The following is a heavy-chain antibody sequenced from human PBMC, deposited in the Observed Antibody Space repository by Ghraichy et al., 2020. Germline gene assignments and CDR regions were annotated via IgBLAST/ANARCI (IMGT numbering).Heavy chain of an antibody. D-gene: IGHD3-22*01. J-gene: IGHJ3*02. CDR1: GGSISSYY. CDR3: ARGEGDYYDSSGYYRGGAFDI. Sequence: SETLSLTCTVSGGSISSYYWSWIRQPPGKGLEWIGYIYYSGSTNYNPSLKSRVTISVDTSKNQFSLKLSSVTAADTAVYYCARGEGDYYDSSGYYRGGAFDISGQGQCSPSLQ. CDR2: IYYSGST. V-gene: IGHV4-59*01.